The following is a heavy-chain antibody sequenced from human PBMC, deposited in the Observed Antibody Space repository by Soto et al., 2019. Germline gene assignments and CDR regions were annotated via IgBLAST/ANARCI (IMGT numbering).Heavy chain of an antibody. CDR1: GGSISSGGYY. CDR2: IYYSGST. CDR3: AREYCSSTSCYREIRFDP. D-gene: IGHD2-2*01. Sequence: SETLSLTCTVSGGSISSGGYYWSWIRQHPGKGLEWIGYIYYSGSTYYNPSLKSRVTISVDTSKNQFSLKLSSVTAADTAVYYCAREYCSSTSCYREIRFDPWGQGTLVTVSS. V-gene: IGHV4-31*03. J-gene: IGHJ5*02.